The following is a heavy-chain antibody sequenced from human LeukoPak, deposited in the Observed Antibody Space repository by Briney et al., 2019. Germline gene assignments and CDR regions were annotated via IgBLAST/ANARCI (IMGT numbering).Heavy chain of an antibody. V-gene: IGHV3-30*18. D-gene: IGHD2-21*02. J-gene: IGHJ6*02. CDR3: TKDMALILVTDNGMDV. CDR2: ISYDGSNE. Sequence: GGSLRLSCAASGFTFSSYGMHCVRQAPGKGLEWVAVISYDGSNEYYADSVKGRFTISRDNSKNTLYLQMNSLRAEDTAVYYCTKDMALILVTDNGMDVWGQGTTVTVSS. CDR1: GFTFSSYG.